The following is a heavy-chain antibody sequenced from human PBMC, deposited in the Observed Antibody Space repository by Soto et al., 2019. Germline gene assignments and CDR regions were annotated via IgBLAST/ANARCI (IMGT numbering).Heavy chain of an antibody. J-gene: IGHJ6*02. V-gene: IGHV1-3*01. CDR1: GYTFTSYA. Sequence: QVQLVQSGAEVKKPGASVKVSCKASGYTFTSYAMHWVRQAPGQRLEWMGWINAGNGNTKYSQKCQGRVTITRDTSESKAYMELSSLRSEATAVYYCASSHIAAAPYGMDVWGQGTKVTVSS. D-gene: IGHD6-13*01. CDR2: INAGNGNT. CDR3: ASSHIAAAPYGMDV.